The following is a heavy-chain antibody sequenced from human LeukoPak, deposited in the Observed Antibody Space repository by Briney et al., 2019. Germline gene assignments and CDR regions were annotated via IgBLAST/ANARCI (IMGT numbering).Heavy chain of an antibody. CDR3: ARGWGYFED. Sequence: SETLSLTCTVSGGSISSYYWSWIRQPPGKGLEWIGYIYYSGSTNYNPSLKSRVTISVDTSKNQFSLKLSSVTAADAAVYYCARGWGYFEDWGQGTLVTVSS. CDR2: IYYSGST. CDR1: GGSISSYY. J-gene: IGHJ4*02. V-gene: IGHV4-59*01. D-gene: IGHD7-27*01.